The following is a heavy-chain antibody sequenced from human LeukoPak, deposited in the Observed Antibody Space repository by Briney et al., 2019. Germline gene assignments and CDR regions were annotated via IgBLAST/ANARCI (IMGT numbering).Heavy chain of an antibody. D-gene: IGHD6-13*01. CDR2: IYYSGST. CDR3: ARHIGGSSSWYYYYYGMDV. V-gene: IGHV4-59*08. J-gene: IGHJ6*02. CDR1: GGSISSYY. Sequence: SETLSLTCTVPGGSISSYYWGWIQQPAGKGLEWIGYIYYSGSTNYNPSLKSRVTISVDTSKNQFSLKLSSVTAADTAVYYCARHIGGSSSWYYYYYGMDVWGQGTTVTVSS.